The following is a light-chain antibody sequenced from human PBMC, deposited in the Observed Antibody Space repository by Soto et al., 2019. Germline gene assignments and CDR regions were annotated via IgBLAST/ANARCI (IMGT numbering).Light chain of an antibody. J-gene: IGKJ4*01. Sequence: VLTQSPAILSLSPGETATLFCRASQSVNNYLSWYQQRPGQAPRLVIHDSSRRATGIPARFSASGSGTDFTLTISSLEPEDFAVYYCQQCRVCPVTFGGGTKVDIK. CDR2: DSS. V-gene: IGKV3-11*01. CDR3: QQCRVCPVT. CDR1: QSVNNY.